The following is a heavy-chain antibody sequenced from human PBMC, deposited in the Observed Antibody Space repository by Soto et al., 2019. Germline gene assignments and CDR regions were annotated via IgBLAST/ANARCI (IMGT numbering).Heavy chain of an antibody. Sequence: WGSLRLSCAASGFTFISYAIIWFRQAPGKGLEWVSAISGSGGSTYYADSVKGRFTISRDNSKNTLYLQMNSLRAEDTAVYYCAKADNMIASDYWGQGTLVTVSS. CDR1: GFTFISYA. CDR2: ISGSGGST. D-gene: IGHD3-22*01. J-gene: IGHJ4*02. V-gene: IGHV3-23*01. CDR3: AKADNMIASDY.